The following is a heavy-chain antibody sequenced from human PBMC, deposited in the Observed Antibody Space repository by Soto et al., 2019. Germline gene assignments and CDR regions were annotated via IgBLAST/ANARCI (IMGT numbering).Heavy chain of an antibody. CDR2: INHSGRT. CDR1: GGSFSGYY. J-gene: IGHJ4*02. Sequence: PSETLSLTCAVYGGSFSGYYWSWIRQPPGKGLEWIGEINHSGRTNYNPSLKSRVTMSVDTSKNQFSLNLNSVTAADTAVYYCARPAPYPGDSSWYSYFDYWGQGALVTVSS. V-gene: IGHV4-34*01. CDR3: ARPAPYPGDSSWYSYFDY. D-gene: IGHD6-13*01.